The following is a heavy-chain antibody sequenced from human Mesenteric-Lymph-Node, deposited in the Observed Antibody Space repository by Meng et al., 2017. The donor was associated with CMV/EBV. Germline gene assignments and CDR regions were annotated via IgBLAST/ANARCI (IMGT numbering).Heavy chain of an antibody. D-gene: IGHD4-17*01. CDR3: AREKSYGDYVHY. J-gene: IGHJ4*02. Sequence: CKASGYTFTSYGSSWVRQAPGQGLEWMGWISAYNGNTNYAQKLQGRVTMTTDTSTSTAYMELRSLRSDDTAVYYCAREKSYGDYVHYWGQGTLVTVSS. CDR1: GYTFTSYG. V-gene: IGHV1-18*01. CDR2: ISAYNGNT.